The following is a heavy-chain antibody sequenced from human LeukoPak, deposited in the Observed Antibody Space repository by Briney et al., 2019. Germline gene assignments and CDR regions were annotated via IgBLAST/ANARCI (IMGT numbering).Heavy chain of an antibody. D-gene: IGHD3-22*01. CDR2: ISGSGGST. Sequence: GGSLRLSCAASGFTFSSYAMSWVRQAPGKGLEWVSAISGSGGSTYYADSVKGRFTISRDNSKNTLYLQMNSLRAEDTAVYYCAKIRAYDSSGYYYVFDYWGQGTLVTVSS. CDR1: GFTFSSYA. CDR3: AKIRAYDSSGYYYVFDY. V-gene: IGHV3-23*01. J-gene: IGHJ4*02.